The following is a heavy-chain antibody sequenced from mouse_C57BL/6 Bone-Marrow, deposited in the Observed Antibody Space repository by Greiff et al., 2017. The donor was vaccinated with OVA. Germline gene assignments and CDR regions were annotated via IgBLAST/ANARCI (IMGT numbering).Heavy chain of an antibody. CDR1: GYTFTSYT. D-gene: IGHD2-4*01. Sequence: QVQLQQSGAELARPGASVKMSCKASGYTFTSYTMHWVKQRPGQGLEWIGYLNPSSGYTKYNQKFKDKATLTADKSSSTAYMQLSSLTSEDSAVYYCARLDDYDVGAYWGQGTLVTVSA. V-gene: IGHV1-4*01. J-gene: IGHJ3*01. CDR2: LNPSSGYT. CDR3: ARLDDYDVGAY.